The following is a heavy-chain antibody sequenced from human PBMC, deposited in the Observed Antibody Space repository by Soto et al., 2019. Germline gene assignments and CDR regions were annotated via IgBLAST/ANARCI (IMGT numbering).Heavy chain of an antibody. Sequence: PSETLSLTCTVSGDSVTSCSNYGSWIRQHPGKGLEWIGHIYYSGSTNYSPSLKSRVTISLDTPNNQFSLKVTSVTAADTAVYYCAMIPVDTYMIYWFAPWGQGPLVT. CDR1: GDSVTSCSNY. D-gene: IGHD3-16*01. V-gene: IGHV4-61*01. CDR2: IYYSGST. J-gene: IGHJ5*01. CDR3: AMIPVDTYMIYWFAP.